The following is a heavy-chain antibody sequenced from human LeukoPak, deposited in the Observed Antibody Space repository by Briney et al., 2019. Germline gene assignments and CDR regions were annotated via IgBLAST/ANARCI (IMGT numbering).Heavy chain of an antibody. J-gene: IGHJ4*02. CDR1: GFTFSTYG. CDR2: VRYDGSNK. V-gene: IGHV3-30*02. D-gene: IGHD6-19*01. Sequence: PGGSLRLSCAASGFTFSTYGMHWVRQAPGNGLEWVAFVRYDGSNKYYADSVKGRFTISRDNSKNTLYLQMNSLRAEDTAVYYCARTLSSGWYAFDYWGQGTLVTVSS. CDR3: ARTLSSGWYAFDY.